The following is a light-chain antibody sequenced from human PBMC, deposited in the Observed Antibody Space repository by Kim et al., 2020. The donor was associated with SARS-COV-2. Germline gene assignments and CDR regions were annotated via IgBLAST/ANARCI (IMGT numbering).Light chain of an antibody. Sequence: ASVGDIVTITCRASQGISNFLAWYQQRPGKVPKLLIYAAAALQPGVPSRFSGSGSGTDFTLTISGLQPEDVATYYCQKYNSAPLTFGGETKVGIK. CDR3: QKYNSAPLT. CDR2: AAA. J-gene: IGKJ4*01. V-gene: IGKV1-27*01. CDR1: QGISNF.